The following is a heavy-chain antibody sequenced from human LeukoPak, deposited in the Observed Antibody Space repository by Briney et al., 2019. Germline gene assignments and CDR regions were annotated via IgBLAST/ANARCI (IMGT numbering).Heavy chain of an antibody. Sequence: SVKVSCKASGGTFSSYAISWVRQAPGQGLEWMGGIIPIFGTANYAQKFQGRVTITADKSTSTAYMELSSLRSEDTAVYYCARSSIIAAAGPYYLDYWGQGTLVTVSS. CDR2: IIPIFGTA. J-gene: IGHJ4*02. CDR1: GGTFSSYA. CDR3: ARSSIIAAAGPYYLDY. V-gene: IGHV1-69*06. D-gene: IGHD6-13*01.